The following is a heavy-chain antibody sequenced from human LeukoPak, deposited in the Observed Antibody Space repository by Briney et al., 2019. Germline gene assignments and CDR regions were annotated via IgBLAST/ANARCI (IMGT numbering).Heavy chain of an antibody. V-gene: IGHV4-61*01. CDR1: GVSVSSGSYY. CDR2: IYYSGST. D-gene: IGHD2-15*01. CDR3: ARLVVAATSYYYGMDV. Sequence: SETLSLTCTVSGVSVSSGSYYWRWIRQPPGKGLWWIVYIYYSGSTNYNPSLKSRVTISVDTSKNQFSLKLSSVTAADTAVYYCARLVVAATSYYYGMDVWGKGTTVTVSS. J-gene: IGHJ6*04.